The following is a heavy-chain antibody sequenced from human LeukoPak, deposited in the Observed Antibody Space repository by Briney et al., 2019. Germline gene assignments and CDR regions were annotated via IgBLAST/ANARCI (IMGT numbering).Heavy chain of an antibody. CDR3: ARGLWYGDLYYYYYYGMDV. D-gene: IGHD4-17*01. V-gene: IGHV4-34*01. CDR2: INHSGST. Sequence: PSETLSLTCAVYGGSFSGYYWSWIRQPPGKGLEWIGEINHSGSTNYNPSLKSRVTISVDTSKNQFSLKLSSVTAADTAVYYCARGLWYGDLYYYYYYGMDVWGQGTTVTASS. CDR1: GGSFSGYY. J-gene: IGHJ6*02.